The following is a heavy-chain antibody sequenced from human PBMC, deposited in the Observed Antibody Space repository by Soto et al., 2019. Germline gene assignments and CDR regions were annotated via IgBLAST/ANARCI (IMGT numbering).Heavy chain of an antibody. CDR1: GGSISSYY. V-gene: IGHV4-59*01. Sequence: PSETLSLTCTVSGGSISSYYWSWIRQPPGKGLEWIGYIYYSGSTNYNPSLKSRVTISVDTSKNQFSLKRSAVTAADTAVYYCARCGGLNYYGMDVWGQGTTVTVSS. D-gene: IGHD3-16*01. J-gene: IGHJ6*02. CDR3: ARCGGLNYYGMDV. CDR2: IYYSGST.